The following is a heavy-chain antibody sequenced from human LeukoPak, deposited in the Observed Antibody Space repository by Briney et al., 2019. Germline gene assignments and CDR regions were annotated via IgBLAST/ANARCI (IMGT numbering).Heavy chain of an antibody. J-gene: IGHJ6*02. CDR2: IYYSGST. D-gene: IGHD4-23*01. CDR3: ARDRVPLIYPNTVGYYYGMDV. CDR1: GGSISSSSYY. Sequence: PSETLSLTCTVSGGSISSSSYYWGWIRQPPGKGLEWIGSIYYSGSTYYNPSLKSRVTISVDTSKNQFSLKLSSVTAADTAVYYCARDRVPLIYPNTVGYYYGMDVWGQGTTVTVSS. V-gene: IGHV4-39*07.